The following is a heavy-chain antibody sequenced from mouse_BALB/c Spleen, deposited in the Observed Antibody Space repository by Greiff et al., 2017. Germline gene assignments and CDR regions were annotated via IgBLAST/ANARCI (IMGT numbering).Heavy chain of an antibody. D-gene: IGHD2-4*01. J-gene: IGHJ4*01. CDR2: ISSGSSTI. CDR1: GFTFSSFG. Sequence: EVQGVESGGGLVQPGGSRKLSCAASGFTFSSFGMHWVRQAPEKGLEWVAYISSGSSTIYYADTVKGRFTISRDNPKNTLFLQMTSLRSEDTAMYYCARSVITTRGYYAMDYWGQGTSVTVSS. CDR3: ARSVITTRGYYAMDY. V-gene: IGHV5-17*02.